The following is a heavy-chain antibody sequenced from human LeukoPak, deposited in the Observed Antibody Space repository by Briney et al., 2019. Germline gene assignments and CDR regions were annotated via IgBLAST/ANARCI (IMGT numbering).Heavy chain of an antibody. Sequence: GGSLSLPRAASGFSFSSYAMSWVRQAPGKGLEWVATITLTGSRTYFPDSVKGRFTLSRDNSKSMLYLQMNSLRAEDTALYYCAKGKAEAYPYNFDNWGQGTLVTVSS. V-gene: IGHV3-23*01. J-gene: IGHJ4*02. CDR3: AKGKAEAYPYNFDN. D-gene: IGHD1-1*01. CDR1: GFSFSSYA. CDR2: ITLTGSRT.